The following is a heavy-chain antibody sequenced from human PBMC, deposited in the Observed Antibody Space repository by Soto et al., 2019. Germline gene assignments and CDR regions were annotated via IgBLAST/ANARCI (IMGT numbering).Heavy chain of an antibody. CDR2: IRSKAYGGTT. D-gene: IGHD1-26*01. V-gene: IGHV3-49*03. Sequence: GGSLRLSCTASGFTFGDYAMSWFRQAPGKGLEWVGFIRSKAYGGTTEYAASVKGRFTISRDDSKSIAYLQMNSLKTEDTAVYYCTRVEWELPHTYYYYGMDVWGQGTTVTVSS. CDR3: TRVEWELPHTYYYYGMDV. CDR1: GFTFGDYA. J-gene: IGHJ6*02.